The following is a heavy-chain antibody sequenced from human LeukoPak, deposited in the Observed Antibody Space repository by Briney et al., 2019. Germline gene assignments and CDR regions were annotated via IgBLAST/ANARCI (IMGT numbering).Heavy chain of an antibody. V-gene: IGHV1-2*02. Sequence: ASVTLSCKASGYSFTDYYMKWVRQAPGQGLEWMGWINPNSGGTKYAQKFQGRVTMTRDTSISTAYMELSRLRSDDTAVYYCARVYGSGSYYAFDIWGQGTMVTVSS. D-gene: IGHD3-10*01. CDR1: GYSFTDYY. J-gene: IGHJ3*02. CDR2: INPNSGGT. CDR3: ARVYGSGSYYAFDI.